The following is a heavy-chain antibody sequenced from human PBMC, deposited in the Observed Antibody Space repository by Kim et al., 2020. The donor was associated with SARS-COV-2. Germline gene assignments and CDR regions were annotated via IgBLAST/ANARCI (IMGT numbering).Heavy chain of an antibody. D-gene: IGHD2-2*01. CDR1: GYTFTSYY. Sequence: ASVKVSCKASGYTFTSYYMHWVRQAPGQGLEWMGIINPSGGSTSYAQKVQGRVTMTRDTSTSTVYMELSSLRSEDTAVYYCARGGGYCSSTSCYKRGGMDVWGQGTTVTVSS. J-gene: IGHJ6*02. V-gene: IGHV1-46*01. CDR3: ARGGGYCSSTSCYKRGGMDV. CDR2: INPSGGST.